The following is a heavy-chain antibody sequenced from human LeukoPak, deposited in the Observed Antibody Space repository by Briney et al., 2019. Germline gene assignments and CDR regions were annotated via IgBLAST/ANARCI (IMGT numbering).Heavy chain of an antibody. V-gene: IGHV3-48*02. CDR1: GFSFSRFG. J-gene: IGHJ4*02. Sequence: PGGSLRLSCAASGFSFSRFGMNWVRQAPGKGLEWISHISSTSGAVYYADSVKGRFTISRDNAKNSLYLQMNSLRDEDTAVYYCARDAHDYGDYGGDYWGQGTLVTVSS. CDR3: ARDAHDYGDYGGDY. CDR2: ISSTSGAV. D-gene: IGHD4-17*01.